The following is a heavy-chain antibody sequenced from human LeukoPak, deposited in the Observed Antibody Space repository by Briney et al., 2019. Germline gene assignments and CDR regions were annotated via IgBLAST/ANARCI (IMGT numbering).Heavy chain of an antibody. CDR1: GFALSSHW. V-gene: IGHV3-7*03. CDR2: VNRDGSET. CDR3: ARNNGMDI. Sequence: GGSLRLSCAASGFALSSHWMTWVRQVPGRGPEWVANVNRDGSETYYLDSVKGRFTISKDNAKNSLYLQMNSLRAEDTALYHCARNNGMDIWGQGTTVIVSS. J-gene: IGHJ6*02.